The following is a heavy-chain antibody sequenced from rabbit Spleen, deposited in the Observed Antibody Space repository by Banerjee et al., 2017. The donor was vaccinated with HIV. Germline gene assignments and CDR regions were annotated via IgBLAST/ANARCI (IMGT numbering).Heavy chain of an antibody. V-gene: IGHV1S45*01. J-gene: IGHJ6*01. Sequence: QEQLEESGGDLVKPGASLTLTCTASGFTLSSYWIWWVRQAPGKGLEWIACIDTGSSGFTYFASWAKGRFTISKTSSTTVTLQMTSLTAADTATYFCARDSGSSFSSYGMDLWGPGTLVTVS. CDR2: IDTGSSGFT. CDR1: GFTLSSYW. CDR3: ARDSGSSFSSYGMDL. D-gene: IGHD8-1*01.